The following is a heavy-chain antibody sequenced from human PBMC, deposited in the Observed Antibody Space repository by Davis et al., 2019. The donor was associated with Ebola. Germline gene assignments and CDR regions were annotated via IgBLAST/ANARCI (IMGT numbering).Heavy chain of an antibody. CDR1: GFTFSSYS. D-gene: IGHD7-27*01. CDR2: ISYDGSNK. CDR3: AKVEHWV. J-gene: IGHJ4*02. Sequence: GESLKISCAASGFTFSSYSMNWVRQAPGKGLEWVAVISYDGSNKYYADSVKGRFTISRDNSKNTLYLQMNSLRAEDTAVYYCAKVEHWVWGQGTLVTVSS. V-gene: IGHV3-30*18.